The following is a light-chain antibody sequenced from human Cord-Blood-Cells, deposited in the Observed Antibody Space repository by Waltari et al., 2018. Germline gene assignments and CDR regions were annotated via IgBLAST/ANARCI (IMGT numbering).Light chain of an antibody. J-gene: IGLJ1*01. CDR2: RNN. CDR1: SSNIGSNY. V-gene: IGLV1-47*01. CDR3: AAWDDSLSGYV. Sequence: QSVLTQPPSASGTPGQRVTISCSGSSSNIGSNYVYWYQQLPGTAPKLLIYRNNQRPSGAPDRFSGSNSGPSASLAISGLRSEDEADYYCAAWDDSLSGYVFGTGTKVTVL.